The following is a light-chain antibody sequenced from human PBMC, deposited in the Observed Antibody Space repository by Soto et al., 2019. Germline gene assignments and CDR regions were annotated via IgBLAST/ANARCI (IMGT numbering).Light chain of an antibody. CDR2: EVS. CDR1: SSDVGGYNY. Sequence: QSVLTQPASVSGSPGQSITISCTGTSSDVGGYNYVSWYQQHPGKAPKLMIYEVSNRPSGVSNRFSGSKSGNTASLTISGLQAEDEADYYCSSYTSSSIVFGTGTKPPS. V-gene: IGLV2-14*01. CDR3: SSYTSSSIV. J-gene: IGLJ1*01.